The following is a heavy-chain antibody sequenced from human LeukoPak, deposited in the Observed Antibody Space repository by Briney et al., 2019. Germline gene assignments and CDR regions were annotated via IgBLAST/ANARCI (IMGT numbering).Heavy chain of an antibody. CDR2: ISYDGSNK. Sequence: PGRSLRLSCTASGFTFSSFAMHWVRQAPGKGLEWVAVISYDGSNKYFADSVRGRFTISRDNSKNTLFLQMNSLRAEDTAVYYFARDQMISAARLDYWGQGTLVSVSS. CDR3: ARDQMISAARLDY. CDR1: GFTFSSFA. D-gene: IGHD6-13*01. J-gene: IGHJ4*02. V-gene: IGHV3-30-3*01.